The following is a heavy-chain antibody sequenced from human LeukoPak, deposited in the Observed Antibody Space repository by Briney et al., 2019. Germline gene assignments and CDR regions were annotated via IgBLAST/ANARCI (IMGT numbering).Heavy chain of an antibody. CDR2: IYHSGST. J-gene: IGHJ3*02. CDR3: ARARNYYDSSGFYYEGDAFDI. Sequence: SETLSLTCTVSGYSISSGYYWGWIRPPPGKGLEWIGSIYHSGSTYYNPSLKSRVTISVDTSKNQFSLKLSSVTAADTAVYYCARARNYYDSSGFYYEGDAFDIWGQGTMVTVSS. CDR1: GYSISSGYY. V-gene: IGHV4-38-2*02. D-gene: IGHD3-22*01.